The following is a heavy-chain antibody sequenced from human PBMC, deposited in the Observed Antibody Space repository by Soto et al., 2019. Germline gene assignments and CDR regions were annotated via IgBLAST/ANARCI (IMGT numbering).Heavy chain of an antibody. CDR3: AKERATTTAFDY. V-gene: IGHV3-23*01. J-gene: IGHJ4*02. D-gene: IGHD4-17*01. Sequence: GGSLRLSCATSGFTFSRDGMSWVRQAPGKGLEWVSLITDNGGSTYYADSVKGRFTISRDNTKNTLFLQMNSLRAEDTAVYYCAKERATTTAFDYWGQGALVTVSS. CDR1: GFTFSRDG. CDR2: ITDNGGST.